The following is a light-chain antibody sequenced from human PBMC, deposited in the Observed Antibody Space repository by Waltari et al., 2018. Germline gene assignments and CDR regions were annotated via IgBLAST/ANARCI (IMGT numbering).Light chain of an antibody. V-gene: IGKV3-20*01. CDR1: QSVTSIY. CDR3: QQYYVWPPIT. CDR2: GVS. Sequence: EIVLTQSPGALSLSPGERATLSCRASQSVTSIYLAWYQQKPGQAPRLLIYGVSSRATGIPDRFSGSGSGTDFTLTISRLEPEDAAVYFCQQYYVWPPITFGGGTKLEI. J-gene: IGKJ4*01.